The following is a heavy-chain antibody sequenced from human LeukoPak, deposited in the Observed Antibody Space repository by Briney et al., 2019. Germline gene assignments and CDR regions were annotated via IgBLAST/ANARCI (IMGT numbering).Heavy chain of an antibody. Sequence: GGTLRLSCAASGFTFSSYGMSWVRQAPGRGLEWVSAISTTGGTTYYADSVRGRFTISRDNSRNTLYLQMNSLRAEDTAVYYCARGPTMKMDVWGKGTTVTVSS. CDR2: ISTTGGTT. J-gene: IGHJ6*04. CDR3: ARGPTMKMDV. V-gene: IGHV3-23*01. CDR1: GFTFSSYG. D-gene: IGHD3-22*01.